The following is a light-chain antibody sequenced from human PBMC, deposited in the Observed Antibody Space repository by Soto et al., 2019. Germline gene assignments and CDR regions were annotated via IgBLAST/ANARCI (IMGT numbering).Light chain of an antibody. Sequence: QAVVTQEPSLTVSPGGTVTLTCGSSTGAVTSSHYPYWFQQKPGQAPRTLIHDTDHNYSWTPARFSGSLLGGKAALTLSGAQAEDEAVYYCFLTYSGDYGALRVFGGGTKVTVL. CDR1: TGAVTSSHY. CDR3: FLTYSGDYGALRV. V-gene: IGLV7-46*01. CDR2: DTD. J-gene: IGLJ3*02.